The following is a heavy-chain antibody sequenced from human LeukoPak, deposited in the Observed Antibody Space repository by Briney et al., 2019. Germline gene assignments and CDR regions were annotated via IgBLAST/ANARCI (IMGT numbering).Heavy chain of an antibody. J-gene: IGHJ4*01. CDR2: IYPGDFDT. D-gene: IGHD4-17*01. CDR1: GYNFTSHW. V-gene: IGHV5-51*01. Sequence: GESLKISCKGFGYNFTSHWIGWVRQMPGKGLEWMGIIYPGDFDTRYSPSSQGQVTISADKSTSTAYLQWSSLKASDTAIYYCARLGDLYGDYGIHDYWGHGTLVTVSS. CDR3: ARLGDLYGDYGIHDY.